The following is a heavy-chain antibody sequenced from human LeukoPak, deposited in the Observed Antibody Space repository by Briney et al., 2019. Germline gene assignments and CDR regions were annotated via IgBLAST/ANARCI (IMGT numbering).Heavy chain of an antibody. CDR1: GGFISSDDYY. D-gene: IGHD3-10*01. CDR2: INYSGST. J-gene: IGHJ4*02. V-gene: IGHV4-31*03. CDR3: ARTHYGSGKYYFDY. Sequence: PSETLSLTCTVSGGFISSDDYYWSWIRQHPGKGLEWIAYINYSGSTYSNPSLKSRVTISVDTSKNQFSLKLSSVTAADTAVYYCARTHYGSGKYYFDYWGQGALVTVSS.